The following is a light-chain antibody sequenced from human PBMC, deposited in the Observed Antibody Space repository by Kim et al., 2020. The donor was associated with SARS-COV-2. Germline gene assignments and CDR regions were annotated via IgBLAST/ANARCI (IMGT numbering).Light chain of an antibody. CDR1: KLGDKH. CDR3: QAWDSGTVF. V-gene: IGLV3-1*01. J-gene: IGLJ2*01. Sequence: SYELTQPPSVSVSPGQTASITCSGDKLGDKHACWYQQKPGQSPVLVIYYDNKRPSGIRERFSGSNSGNTATLTISGTQAMDEADYYCQAWDSGTVFFGGGTQLTVL. CDR2: YDN.